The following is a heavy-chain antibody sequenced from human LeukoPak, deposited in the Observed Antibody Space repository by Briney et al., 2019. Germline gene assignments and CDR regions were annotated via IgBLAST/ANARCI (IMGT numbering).Heavy chain of an antibody. CDR1: GFTFDDYA. D-gene: IGHD4/OR15-4a*01. CDR2: ISWNSGSI. J-gene: IGHJ4*02. V-gene: IGHV3-9*01. Sequence: GGSLRLSCAASGFTFDDYAMHWVRQAPGKGLEWVSGISWNSGSIGYADSAKGRFTISRDNAKNSLYLQMDSLRVEDTAVYYCARDVDYANPRHDYWGQGTLVTVSS. CDR3: ARDVDYANPRHDY.